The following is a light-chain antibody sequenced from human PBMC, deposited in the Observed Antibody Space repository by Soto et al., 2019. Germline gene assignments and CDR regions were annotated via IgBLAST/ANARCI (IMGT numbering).Light chain of an antibody. V-gene: IGLV2-14*01. CDR1: SSDVGGYNY. J-gene: IGLJ2*01. CDR3: SSYTSSSTVV. Sequence: ALTQPASVSGSPGQSITISCTGTSSDVGGYNYVSWYQQHPGKAPKLMIYDVSNRPSGVSNRFSGSKSGHTASLTISGLQAEDEADYYCSSYTSSSTVVFGGGTKLTVL. CDR2: DVS.